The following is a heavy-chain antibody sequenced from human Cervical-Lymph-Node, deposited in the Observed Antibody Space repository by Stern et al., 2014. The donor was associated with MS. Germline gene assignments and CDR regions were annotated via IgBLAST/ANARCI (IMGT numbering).Heavy chain of an antibody. CDR3: AHSRVKYCRGGTCYSSLFDY. CDR1: GFSVATAGVG. Sequence: QITLKESGPTLVKPTQTVTLTCTLSGFSVATAGVGVGWIRQPPGKALEWLALTYWGDDKLYSPSLKNSLTIIKDTSKNQVVLTMTNVDPVDTATYYCAHSRVKYCRGGTCYSSLFDYWGQGTLVTVSS. D-gene: IGHD2-15*01. CDR2: TYWGDDK. J-gene: IGHJ4*02. V-gene: IGHV2-5*02.